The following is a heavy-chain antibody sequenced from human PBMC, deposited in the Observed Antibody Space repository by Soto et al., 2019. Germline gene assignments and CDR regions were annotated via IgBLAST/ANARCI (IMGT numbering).Heavy chain of an antibody. CDR1: GYTLTELS. CDR3: ETAPNSHYYRDV. V-gene: IGHV1-24*01. D-gene: IGHD1-7*01. Sequence: GASVKVSCKVSGYTLTELSMHWVRQAPGKGLEWMGGFDPEDGETIYAQKFQGRVTMTEDTSTDTAYMELSSLRSEDTAVYYCETAPNSHYYRDVWGKGTTVTVSS. CDR2: FDPEDGET. J-gene: IGHJ6*03.